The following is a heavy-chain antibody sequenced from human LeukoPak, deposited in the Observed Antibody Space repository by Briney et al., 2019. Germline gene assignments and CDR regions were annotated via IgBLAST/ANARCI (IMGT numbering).Heavy chain of an antibody. Sequence: GGSLRLSCTASGFTFSNYWMHWVRQAPGKGLVWVSRINSDGTTVTYADSVKGRFTISRDNAKNTLYLQMHSLRAEDTAVYYCARGPGYSSAWYGTDFWGQGTLVTVSS. CDR3: ARGPGYSSAWYGTDF. CDR2: INSDGTTV. V-gene: IGHV3-74*01. CDR1: GFTFSNYW. D-gene: IGHD6-19*01. J-gene: IGHJ4*02.